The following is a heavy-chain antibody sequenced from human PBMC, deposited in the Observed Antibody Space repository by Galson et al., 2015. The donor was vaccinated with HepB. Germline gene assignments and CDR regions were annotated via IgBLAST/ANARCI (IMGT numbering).Heavy chain of an antibody. Sequence: TLSLTCTASGGSISSGDDYWSWIRQHPGKGLEWIGYIYYSGSTYYNPSLKSRVTISLDTSKNQFSLKLSSVTAADTAVYYCARDLRNKWSYSGYASDIWGPGTMVTVSS. CDR2: IYYSGST. CDR1: GGSISSGDDY. CDR3: ARDLRNKWSYSGYASDI. J-gene: IGHJ3*02. D-gene: IGHD1-26*01. V-gene: IGHV4-31*03.